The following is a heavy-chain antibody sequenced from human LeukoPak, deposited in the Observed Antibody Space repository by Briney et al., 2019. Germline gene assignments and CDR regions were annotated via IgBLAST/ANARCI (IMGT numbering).Heavy chain of an antibody. CDR3: ARDLEHCLDGGHAFDI. CDR1: GYTFTGYY. Sequence: ASVKVSFKASGYTFTGYYMHWVRQAPGQGLEWMGWINPNSGGTNYAQKFHGTLSLPSHTSIRSAYMELRSLRSDATAVYYCARDLEHCLDGGHAFDIWGQGTMVTVSS. J-gene: IGHJ3*02. D-gene: IGHD3-3*02. CDR2: INPNSGGT. V-gene: IGHV1-2*02.